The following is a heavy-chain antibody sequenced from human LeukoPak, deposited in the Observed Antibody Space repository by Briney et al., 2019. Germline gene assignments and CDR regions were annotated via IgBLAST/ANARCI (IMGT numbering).Heavy chain of an antibody. CDR1: GGSISSSNW. CDR2: IYHSGST. J-gene: IGHJ5*02. V-gene: IGHV4-4*02. Sequence: PSGTLSLTCAVSGGSISSSNWWSWVRQPPGKGLEWIGEIYHSGSTNYNPSLKSRVTISVDKSKNQFSLKLSSVTAADTAVYYCAGTYYDFWSGLPLPNWFDPWGQGTLVTVPS. CDR3: AGTYYDFWSGLPLPNWFDP. D-gene: IGHD3-3*01.